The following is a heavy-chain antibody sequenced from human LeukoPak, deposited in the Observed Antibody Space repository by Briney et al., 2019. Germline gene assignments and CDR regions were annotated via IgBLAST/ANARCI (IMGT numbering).Heavy chain of an antibody. Sequence: GGSLRLSCTASKFTFSSYRMNWVRQAPGKGLEWVSAISGSGGSTYYADSVKGRFTISRDNAKNSLYLQMNSLRDEDTAVYYCARTYYYDSSGYYFLGYWGQGTLVTVSS. J-gene: IGHJ4*02. CDR1: KFTFSSYR. CDR2: ISGSGGST. D-gene: IGHD3-22*01. V-gene: IGHV3-48*02. CDR3: ARTYYYDSSGYYFLGY.